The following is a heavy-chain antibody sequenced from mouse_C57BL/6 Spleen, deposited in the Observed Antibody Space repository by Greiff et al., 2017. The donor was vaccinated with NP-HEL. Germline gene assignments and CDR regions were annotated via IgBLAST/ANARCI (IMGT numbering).Heavy chain of an antibody. CDR1: GYTFTSYW. CDR2: IDPSDSYT. CDR3: ASGRFDY. V-gene: IGHV1-69*01. J-gene: IGHJ2*01. Sequence: QVQLQQPGAELVMPGASVKLSCKASGYTFTSYWMHWVKQRPGQGLEWIGEIDPSDSYTNYNQKFKGKSTLTVDKSSSTAYMQLSSLTSEDSAVYYCASGRFDYWGQGTTRTVSS.